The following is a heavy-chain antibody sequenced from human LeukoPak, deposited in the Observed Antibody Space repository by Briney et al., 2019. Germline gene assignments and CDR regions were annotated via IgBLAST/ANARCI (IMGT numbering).Heavy chain of an antibody. J-gene: IGHJ5*02. Sequence: PSQTLSLTCTVSGGSISSGSYYWSWIRQPAGKGLEWIGRIYTSGSTNYNPSLKSRVTISVDTSKNQFSLKLSSVTAADTAVYYCARVSDDNGGYYYFRFDPWGQGTLVTVSS. CDR2: IYTSGST. D-gene: IGHD3-22*01. CDR3: ARVSDDNGGYYYFRFDP. CDR1: GGSISSGSYY. V-gene: IGHV4-61*02.